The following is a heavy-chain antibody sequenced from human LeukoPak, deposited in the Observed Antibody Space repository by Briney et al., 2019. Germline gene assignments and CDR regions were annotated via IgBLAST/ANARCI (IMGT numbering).Heavy chain of an antibody. V-gene: IGHV1-2*02. J-gene: IGHJ6*03. CDR3: ARDPTPTMATGYYYYMDV. CDR2: INPNSGGT. Sequence: GASVKVSCKASGYTFTGYYMHWVRQAPGQGLEWMGWINPNSGGTNYAQKFQGRVTMTRDTSISTAYMELSRLRSDDTAVYYCARDPTPTMATGYYYYMDVWGKGTTVTVSS. D-gene: IGHD5-12*01. CDR1: GYTFTGYY.